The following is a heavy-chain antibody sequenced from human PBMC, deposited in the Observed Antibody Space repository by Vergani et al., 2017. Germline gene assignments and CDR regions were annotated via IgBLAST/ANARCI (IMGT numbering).Heavy chain of an antibody. Sequence: QVQLVQSGAEVKKPGSSVKVSCKASGGTFSSYAIAWVRQAPGQGLEWMGGIIPIFGTANYAQKFQGRVTITADESTSTAYMELSSLRSEDTAVYYCARGPLYYDFWSGYQTYYSYRDVWGKGTTVTVSS. CDR3: ARGPLYYDFWSGYQTYYSYRDV. J-gene: IGHJ6*03. CDR2: IIPIFGTA. V-gene: IGHV1-69*01. D-gene: IGHD3-3*01. CDR1: GGTFSSYA.